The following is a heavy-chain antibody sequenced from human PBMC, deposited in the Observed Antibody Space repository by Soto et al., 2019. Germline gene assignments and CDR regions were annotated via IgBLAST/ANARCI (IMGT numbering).Heavy chain of an antibody. Sequence: ASVKVSCKASGYTFTGYYMHWVRQAPGQGLEWMGWINPNSGGTNYAQKVQGRVTMTRDTSISTAYMELSRLRSDDTAVYYCAVVFHSETMDVWGQGTTVTVSS. V-gene: IGHV1-2*02. J-gene: IGHJ6*02. CDR2: INPNSGGT. CDR1: GYTFTGYY. CDR3: AVVFHSETMDV. D-gene: IGHD2-2*01.